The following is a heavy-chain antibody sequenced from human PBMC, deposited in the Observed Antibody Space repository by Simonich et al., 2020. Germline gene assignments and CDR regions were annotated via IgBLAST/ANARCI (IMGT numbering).Heavy chain of an antibody. CDR2: ISSSGSTI. V-gene: IGHV3-48*03. D-gene: IGHD6-6*01. J-gene: IGHJ6*02. CDR1: GFTFSSYE. CDR3: ARDFRLQLVEIGTYYYYGMDV. Sequence: EVQLVESGGGLVQPGGSLILSCAASGFTFSSYEMNWVRQPPGKGLEWVSYISSSGSTIYYADSVKVRLTISRDNAKNSLFLKMNSLRAEDTAVYYCARDFRLQLVEIGTYYYYGMDVWGQGTTVTVSS.